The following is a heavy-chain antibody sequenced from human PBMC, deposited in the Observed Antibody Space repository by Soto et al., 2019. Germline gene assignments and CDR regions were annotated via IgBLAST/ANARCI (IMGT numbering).Heavy chain of an antibody. CDR2: ISTHTDNT. CDR3: ARDGYGDYPLDY. V-gene: IGHV1-18*04. CDR1: GYTFSNYG. Sequence: QVQLVQSGAEVKKPGASVKVSCRSSGYTFSNYGISWVLLPPVQGLEWMGWISTHTDNTHYAQKFQGRSTLTTATSTSRGYMELRSWTSDDTAVYFLARDGYGDYPLDYWGQGTSVPVSS. D-gene: IGHD4-17*01. J-gene: IGHJ4*02.